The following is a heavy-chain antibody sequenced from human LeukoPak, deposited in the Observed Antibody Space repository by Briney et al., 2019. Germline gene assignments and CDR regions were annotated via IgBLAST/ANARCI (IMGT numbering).Heavy chain of an antibody. CDR1: GGSFSGYY. V-gene: IGHV4-34*01. J-gene: IGHJ4*02. CDR3: ARGRRPIVVVPAAILGFVY. Sequence: PSETLSLTCAVYGGSFSGYYWSWIRQPPGKGLEWIGEINHSGSTNYNPSLKSRVTISVDTSKNRFSLKLSSVTAADTAVYYCARGRRPIVVVPAAILGFVYWGQGTLVTVSS. D-gene: IGHD2-2*02. CDR2: INHSGST.